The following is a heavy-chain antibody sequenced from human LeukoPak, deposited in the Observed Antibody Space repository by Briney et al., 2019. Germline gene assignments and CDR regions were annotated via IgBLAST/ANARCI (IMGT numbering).Heavy chain of an antibody. CDR3: ARDVGAIVNDGDLDY. V-gene: IGHV1-18*01. D-gene: IGHD1-26*01. CDR2: ISAYNGNT. Sequence: ASVKVSCKASGYTFTSYGISWVRQAPGQGLEWMGWISAYNGNTNYAQKLQGRVTMTTDTSTSTACMELRSLRSDDTAVYYCARDVGAIVNDGDLDYWGQGTLVTVSS. J-gene: IGHJ4*02. CDR1: GYTFTSYG.